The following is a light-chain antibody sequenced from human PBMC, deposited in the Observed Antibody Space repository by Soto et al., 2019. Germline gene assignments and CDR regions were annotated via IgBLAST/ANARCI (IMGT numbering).Light chain of an antibody. Sequence: QSVLTPPASVSGSPGQSITISCTGTSSDGGGYNYVSWYQQHPGKAPKLILYDVNNRPSRVSDRFSGFKSGNTASLTISGLQVEDEADYYCSSYTSSTTDVFGTGTKVTVL. CDR1: SSDGGGYNY. CDR3: SSYTSSTTDV. V-gene: IGLV2-14*01. J-gene: IGLJ1*01. CDR2: DVN.